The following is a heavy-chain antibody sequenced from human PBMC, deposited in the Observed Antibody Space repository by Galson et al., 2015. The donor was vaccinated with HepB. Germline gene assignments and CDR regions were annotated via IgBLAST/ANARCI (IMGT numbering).Heavy chain of an antibody. CDR2: ISYDGSDK. Sequence: SLRLSCAASGFTFSSYGMHWVRQAPGKGLEWVAVISYDGSDKYYADSVKGRFTISRDNSKNTLYLQMNSLRAEDTAVYYCATISIYGDYEDYWGQGTLVTVSS. D-gene: IGHD4-17*01. V-gene: IGHV3-30*03. CDR1: GFTFSSYG. CDR3: ATISIYGDYEDY. J-gene: IGHJ4*02.